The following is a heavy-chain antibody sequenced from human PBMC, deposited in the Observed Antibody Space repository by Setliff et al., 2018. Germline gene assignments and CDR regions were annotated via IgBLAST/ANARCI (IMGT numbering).Heavy chain of an antibody. J-gene: IGHJ3*02. D-gene: IGHD3-22*01. CDR1: GYSISSCYY. V-gene: IGHV4-38-2*02. CDR2: IYHSGST. CDR3: ARDYYDSSGYYLLAFDI. Sequence: PSETLSLTCTVSGYSISSCYYWGWIRQPPGKGLEWIGSIYHSGSTYYNPSLKSRVTISVDTSKNQFSLKLSSVTAADTAVYYCARDYYDSSGYYLLAFDIWGQGTMVTVSS.